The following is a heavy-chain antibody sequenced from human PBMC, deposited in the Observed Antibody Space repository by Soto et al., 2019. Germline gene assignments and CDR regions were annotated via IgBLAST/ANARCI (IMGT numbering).Heavy chain of an antibody. J-gene: IGHJ3*02. CDR3: AADSRGGPHDAFDI. CDR2: IVVGSGNT. D-gene: IGHD2-15*01. CDR1: GFTFTSSA. V-gene: IGHV1-58*02. Sequence: ASVKVSCQASGFTFTSSAMQWVRQARGQRLEWIGWIVVGSGNTNYAQKFQERVTITRDMSTSTAYMELSSLRSEDTAVYYCAADSRGGPHDAFDIWGQGTMVTVSS.